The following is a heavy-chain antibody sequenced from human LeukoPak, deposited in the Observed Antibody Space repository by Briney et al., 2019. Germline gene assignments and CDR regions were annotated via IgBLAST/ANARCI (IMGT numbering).Heavy chain of an antibody. CDR2: RYYRSKWYN. V-gene: IGHV6-1*01. CDR3: ARDGGSYFNFYGMDV. J-gene: IGHJ6*02. CDR1: GYSVYSYIAP. D-gene: IGHD1-26*01. Sequence: SQTLSLTCAISGYSVYSYIAPWIWITQSPSRGLEWLVRRYYRSKWYNDYAVSVKSRIAINPDTSKNQFSLQLNSVTPEDTAVYYCARDGGSYFNFYGMDVWGQGTTVTVSS.